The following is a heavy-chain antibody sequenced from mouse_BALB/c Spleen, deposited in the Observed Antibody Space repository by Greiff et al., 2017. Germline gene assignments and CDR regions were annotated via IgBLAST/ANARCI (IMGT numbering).Heavy chain of an antibody. CDR3: ARTTMITTPFAY. V-gene: IGHV14-1*02. J-gene: IGHJ3*01. D-gene: IGHD2-4*01. CDR1: GFNIKDYY. Sequence: EVKLMESGAELVRPGALVKLSCKASGFNIKDYYMHWVKQRPEQGLEWIGWIDPENGNTIYDPKFQGKASITADTSSNTAYLQLSSLTSEDTAVYYCARTTMITTPFAYWGQGTLVTVSA. CDR2: IDPENGNT.